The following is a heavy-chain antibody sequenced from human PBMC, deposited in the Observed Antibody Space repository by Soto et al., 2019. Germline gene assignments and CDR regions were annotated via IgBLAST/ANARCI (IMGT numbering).Heavy chain of an antibody. D-gene: IGHD6-19*01. J-gene: IGHJ5*02. CDR2: IHATEST. CDR3: ARHYSSGSRNWFDP. V-gene: IGHV4-4*07. CDR1: GASISSYY. Sequence: PSETLSLTCTVSGASISSYYWSWIRQPTGKGLEWIGRIHATESTNYNPSLKSRVTLSVDTSKNQFSLKLSSVTAADTAVFYCARHYSSGSRNWFDPWGQGTLVTVSS.